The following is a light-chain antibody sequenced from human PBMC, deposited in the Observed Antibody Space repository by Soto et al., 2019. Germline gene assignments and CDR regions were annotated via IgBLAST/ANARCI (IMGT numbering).Light chain of an antibody. J-gene: IGKJ4*01. Sequence: EFVFTQSPGTLSLPPGERATLSCRASHTVRNNYLAWYQQKPGQAPRLLIYDASSRATGIPDRFSGGGSGTDFTLTISRLEPEDFAVYYCQQFSSYPLTFGGGTKVDIK. CDR3: QQFSSYPLT. CDR2: DAS. V-gene: IGKV3-20*01. CDR1: HTVRNNY.